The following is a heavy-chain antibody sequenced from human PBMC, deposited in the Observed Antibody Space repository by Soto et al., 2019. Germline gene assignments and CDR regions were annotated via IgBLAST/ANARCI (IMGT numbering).Heavy chain of an antibody. CDR1: GASISSDY. J-gene: IGHJ4*02. Sequence: SETLSLTCTVSGASISSDYWSWIRQSPGKGLEWIAYIYYTGYTDYNPSLQSRVTISIDTSKNQFSLKLRSVTAADTAVYYCARHSIMVRGVKTTSFDYWGQGTQVTVSS. CDR2: IYYTGYT. V-gene: IGHV4-59*08. CDR3: ARHSIMVRGVKTTSFDY. D-gene: IGHD3-10*01.